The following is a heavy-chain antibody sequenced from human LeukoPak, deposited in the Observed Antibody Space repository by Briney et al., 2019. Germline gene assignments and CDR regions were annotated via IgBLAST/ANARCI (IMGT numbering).Heavy chain of an antibody. CDR1: GGTFSSYA. V-gene: IGHV1-69*06. CDR3: ARAPVDTAMVTRFVY. D-gene: IGHD5-18*01. J-gene: IGHJ4*02. CDR2: IIPIFGTA. Sequence: GASVKVSCKASGGTFSSYAISWVRQAPGQGLEWMGGIIPIFGTANYAQKFQGRVTITADKSTSTAYMELSSLRSEDTAVYYCARAPVDTAMVTRFVYWGQGTLVTVSS.